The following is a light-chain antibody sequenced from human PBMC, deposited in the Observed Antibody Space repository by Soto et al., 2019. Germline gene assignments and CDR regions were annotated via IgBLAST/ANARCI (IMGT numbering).Light chain of an antibody. Sequence: EIVMTQSPATLSVSPGERATLSCRASQSVSSNLAWYQQKPGKAPRLLIYGASTRATGIPARFSGSGSGTDFTLTISSLPSEDFAVYYCQQYNNWVTFGGGTKVEIK. CDR3: QQYNNWVT. J-gene: IGKJ4*01. V-gene: IGKV3-15*01. CDR2: GAS. CDR1: QSVSSN.